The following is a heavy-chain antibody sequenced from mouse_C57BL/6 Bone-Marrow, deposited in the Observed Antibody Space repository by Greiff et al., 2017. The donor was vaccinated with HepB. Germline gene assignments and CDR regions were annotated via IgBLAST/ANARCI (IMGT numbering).Heavy chain of an antibody. CDR1: GYTFTSYW. Sequence: VQLQQSGAELVKPGASAKMSCKASGYTFTSYWITWVKQRPGQGLEWIGDIYPGSGSTNYNEKFKSKATLTVDTSSSTAYMQLSSLTSEDSAVYYCATVGLLRSYAMDYWGQGTSVTVSS. CDR2: IYPGSGST. V-gene: IGHV1-55*01. J-gene: IGHJ4*01. D-gene: IGHD1-1*01. CDR3: ATVGLLRSYAMDY.